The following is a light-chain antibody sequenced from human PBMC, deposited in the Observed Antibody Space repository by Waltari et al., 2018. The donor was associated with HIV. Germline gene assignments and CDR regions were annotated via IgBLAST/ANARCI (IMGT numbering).Light chain of an antibody. CDR1: SSNIGAGYD. J-gene: IGLJ2*01. V-gene: IGLV1-40*01. CDR2: GNT. CDR3: QSLRV. Sequence: QSVLTQPPSVSGAPGQRVTISCTGSSSNIGAGYDVHWYQHLPGTAPKLLIYGNTNRPSVVPDLFSGSKSGTSASLAITGLQAEDEAEYYCQSLRVFGGGTKLTVL.